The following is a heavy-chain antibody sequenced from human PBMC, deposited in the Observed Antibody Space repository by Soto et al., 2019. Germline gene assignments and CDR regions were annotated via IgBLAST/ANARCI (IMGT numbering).Heavy chain of an antibody. V-gene: IGHV3-33*01. J-gene: IGHJ5*02. Sequence: QVQLVESGGGVVQPGRSLRLSCAASGFTFSSYGMHWVRQAPGKGLEWVAVIWYDGSNKYYADSVKGRFTISRDNSKNTLYLQMNSLRAEDTAVYYCARDLTGYSSSAGWFDPWGQGTLVTVSS. CDR1: GFTFSSYG. CDR3: ARDLTGYSSSAGWFDP. D-gene: IGHD6-6*01. CDR2: IWYDGSNK.